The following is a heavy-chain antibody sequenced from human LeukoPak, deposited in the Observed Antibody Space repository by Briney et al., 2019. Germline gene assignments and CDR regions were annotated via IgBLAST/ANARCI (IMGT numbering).Heavy chain of an antibody. CDR1: GFTFDEYA. CDR2: ISWNSGSI. Sequence: GRSLRLSCAASGFTFDEYAMHWVRQAPGKGLEWVSGISWNSGSIGYADSVKGRFTISRDNAKNSLYLQMNSLRAEDTPLYYCAKGSYYDILTGYSWFDPWGQGTLVTVS. CDR3: AKGSYYDILTGYSWFDP. V-gene: IGHV3-9*01. D-gene: IGHD3-9*01. J-gene: IGHJ5*02.